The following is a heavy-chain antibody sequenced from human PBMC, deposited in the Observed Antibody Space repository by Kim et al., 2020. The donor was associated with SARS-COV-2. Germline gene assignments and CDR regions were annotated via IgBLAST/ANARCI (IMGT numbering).Heavy chain of an antibody. CDR3: ARAGVTIFGSVRSGVFDF. CDR2: IAYSGST. CDR1: GGSINSGVCY. D-gene: IGHD3-3*01. J-gene: IGHJ4*02. Sequence: SETLSLTCTVSGGSINSGVCYWSWIRQHPGKGLVWIGYIAYSGSTEYNPSLESRLSISVDTSENQFSLTLSSMTAADTAVYYCARAGVTIFGSVRSGVFDFWGQGTLVTVSS. V-gene: IGHV4-31*03.